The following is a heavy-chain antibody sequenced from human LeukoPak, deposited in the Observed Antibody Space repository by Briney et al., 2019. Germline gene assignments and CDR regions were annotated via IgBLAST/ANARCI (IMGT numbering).Heavy chain of an antibody. J-gene: IGHJ4*02. CDR3: ASQQGYGDPLDY. CDR1: GGSISSSSYY. CDR2: IYYSGST. V-gene: IGHV4-39*01. Sequence: SETLSLTCTVSGGSISSSSYYWGWIRQPPGKGLEWIGSIYYSGSTYYNPSLKSRVTISEDTSKNQFSLKLRSVTAADTAEYYCASQQGYGDPLDYWGQGTLVTVSS. D-gene: IGHD4-17*01.